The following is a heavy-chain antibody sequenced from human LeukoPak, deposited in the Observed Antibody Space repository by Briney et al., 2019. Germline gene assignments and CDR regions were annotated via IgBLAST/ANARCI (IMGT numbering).Heavy chain of an antibody. V-gene: IGHV3-23*01. CDR3: ALGGSRSYWYFDL. J-gene: IGHJ2*01. CDR1: GFTFSSYA. D-gene: IGHD3-10*01. Sequence: GGSLRLSCAASGFTFSSYAMSWVRQAPGKGLEWVSGISGSGGSTYYADSVKGRFTISRDNSKNTLYLQMNSLRAEDTAVYYCALGGSRSYWYFDLWGRGTLVTVSS. CDR2: ISGSGGST.